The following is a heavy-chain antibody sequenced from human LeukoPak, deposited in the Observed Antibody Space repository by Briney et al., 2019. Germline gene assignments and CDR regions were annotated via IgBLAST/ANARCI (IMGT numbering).Heavy chain of an antibody. CDR2: IIYSGST. CDR1: GGSISSSY. Sequence: SETLSLTCTVSGGSISSSYWSWIRQPPGKGLEWIGYIIYSGSTSSNPSLKSRVTISIDTSKNQLSLKLSSVTAADTAVYYCARRSGSGSLNYFDYWGQGTLVTVSS. CDR3: ARRSGSGSLNYFDY. J-gene: IGHJ4*02. D-gene: IGHD3-10*01. V-gene: IGHV4-59*08.